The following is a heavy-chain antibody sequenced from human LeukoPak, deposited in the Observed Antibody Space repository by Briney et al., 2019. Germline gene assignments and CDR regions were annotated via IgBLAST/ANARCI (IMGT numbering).Heavy chain of an antibody. CDR2: ISGSGGST. J-gene: IGHJ4*02. CDR1: GFTFSSYA. V-gene: IGHV3-23*01. D-gene: IGHD2-2*01. CDR3: AKITRCGWHCSSTSCYVDY. Sequence: GGSLRLSCAASGFTFSSYAMSWVRQAPGKGLGWVSTISGSGGSTYYADSVKGRFTISRDNSKNTLYLQMNSLRAEDTAVYYCAKITRCGWHCSSTSCYVDYWGQGTLVTVSS.